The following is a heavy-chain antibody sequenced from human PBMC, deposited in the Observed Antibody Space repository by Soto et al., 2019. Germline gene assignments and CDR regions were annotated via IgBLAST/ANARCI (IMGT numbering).Heavy chain of an antibody. CDR2: IYYSGRT. CDR3: ARHSYYYGSGRVTEP. Sequence: PSETLSLTCTVSGGSISRSSYYWGWIRQPPGKGLEWIGSIYYSGRTYYNPSLKSRVTISVDTSKNQFSLKLSSVTAADTSVYYCARHSYYYGSGRVTEPWGQGTLVTVSS. J-gene: IGHJ5*02. V-gene: IGHV4-39*01. D-gene: IGHD3-10*01. CDR1: GGSISRSSYY.